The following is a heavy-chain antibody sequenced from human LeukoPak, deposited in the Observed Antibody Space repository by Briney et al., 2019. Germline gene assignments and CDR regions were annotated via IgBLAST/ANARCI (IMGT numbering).Heavy chain of an antibody. CDR2: IHYSGST. CDR3: ARDYGGNSASGLDY. Sequence: SETLSLTCTVSGGSISNYYWSWIRQPPGKGLEWIGYIHYSGSTTYNPSLKSRVTMSVDTSKNQFSLKLSSVTAADTAVYYCARDYGGNSASGLDYWGQGTLVTVSS. D-gene: IGHD4-23*01. CDR1: GGSISNYY. J-gene: IGHJ4*02. V-gene: IGHV4-59*12.